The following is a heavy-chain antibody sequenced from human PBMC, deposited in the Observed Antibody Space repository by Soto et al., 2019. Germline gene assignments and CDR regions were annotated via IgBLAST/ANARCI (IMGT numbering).Heavy chain of an antibody. V-gene: IGHV3-30*19. Sequence: LVESGGGVVQPGTSLRLSCAASGFRFKSFVMHWVRQVPGKGLQWVALTSYDGNTKYYGDSVQGRFIVSRDNSKNTLDLQMDSLRLEDTALYYGARWGTTGGLDLWGQGTLVSVSS. D-gene: IGHD3-16*01. CDR2: TSYDGNTK. J-gene: IGHJ5*02. CDR1: GFRFKSFV. CDR3: ARWGTTGGLDL.